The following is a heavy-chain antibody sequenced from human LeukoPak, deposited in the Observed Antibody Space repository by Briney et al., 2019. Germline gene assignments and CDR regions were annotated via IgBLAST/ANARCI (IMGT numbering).Heavy chain of an antibody. CDR3: ARLGYRGSSSHAFDI. J-gene: IGHJ3*02. Sequence: DSVKGRFTISRDNAKNSLYLQMNSLRAEDTAVYYCARLGYRGSSSHAFDIWGQGTTVTVSS. V-gene: IGHV3-48*03. D-gene: IGHD6-13*01.